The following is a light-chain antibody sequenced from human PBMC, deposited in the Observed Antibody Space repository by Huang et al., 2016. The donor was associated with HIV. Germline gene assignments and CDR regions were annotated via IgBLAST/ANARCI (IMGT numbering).Light chain of an antibody. CDR2: AAS. CDR3: QQSYTTPRYS. V-gene: IGKV1-39*01. Sequence: DIQMTQSPSSLSASVGDRVTITCRASQSIGHYFNWYQQKPGKAPKLLIYAASSLQSGVPSRFSGSGSGTDFTLMISSLQPEDFATYYCQQSYTTPRYSFGQGTKLEIK. CDR1: QSIGHY. J-gene: IGKJ2*01.